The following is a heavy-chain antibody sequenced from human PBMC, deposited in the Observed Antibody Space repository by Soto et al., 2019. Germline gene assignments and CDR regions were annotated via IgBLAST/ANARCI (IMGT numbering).Heavy chain of an antibody. CDR3: ARWWSGSRQRFDP. V-gene: IGHV4-31*03. J-gene: IGHJ5*02. CDR2: IYYSGST. Sequence: QVQLQESGPGLVKPSQTLSLTCTVSGGSISRGDYYWSWIRQHPGKGLEWIGYIYYSGSTYYNPSLKSRVTISVATSKNMFSLKLSSVTAADTAVYYCARWWSGSRQRFDPWGQGTLVTVSS. CDR1: GGSISRGDYY. D-gene: IGHD3-3*01.